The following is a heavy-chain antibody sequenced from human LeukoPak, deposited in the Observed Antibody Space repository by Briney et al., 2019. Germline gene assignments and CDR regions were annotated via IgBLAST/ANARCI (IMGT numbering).Heavy chain of an antibody. D-gene: IGHD3-3*01. Sequence: SVKVSCKASGGTFSSYAISWVRQAPGQGLEWMGGIIPIFGTANYAQKFQGRVTITADKSTSTAYMELSSLRSEDTAVYYCARGPVWSGYYTFGYFDYWGQGTLVTVSS. J-gene: IGHJ4*02. CDR3: ARGPVWSGYYTFGYFDY. V-gene: IGHV1-69*06. CDR1: GGTFSSYA. CDR2: IIPIFGTA.